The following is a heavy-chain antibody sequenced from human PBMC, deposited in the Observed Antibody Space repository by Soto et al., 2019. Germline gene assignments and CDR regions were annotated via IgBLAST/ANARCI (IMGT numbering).Heavy chain of an antibody. V-gene: IGHV3-7*05. CDR3: ARIGYSSSSFDY. Sequence: GGSLRLSCAASGFSFSVYWMSWVRQAPGKGLEWVANIKQDGTEIDQVGSLKGRFTISRDNAKNSVYLQMNSLRVEDTAVYYCARIGYSSSSFDYWGRGTLVTVSS. CDR1: GFSFSVYW. D-gene: IGHD6-6*01. CDR2: IKQDGTEI. J-gene: IGHJ4*02.